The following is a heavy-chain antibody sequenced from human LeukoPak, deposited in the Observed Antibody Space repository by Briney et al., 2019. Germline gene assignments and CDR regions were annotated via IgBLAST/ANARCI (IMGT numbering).Heavy chain of an antibody. CDR2: IYYSGST. CDR1: GGSISSGDYY. V-gene: IGHV4-30-4*01. J-gene: IGHJ5*02. D-gene: IGHD3-10*01. CDR3: AREKVRGVRNWFDP. Sequence: SETLSLTCTVSGGSISSGDYYWSWIRQPPGKGLEGIGYIYYSGSTYYNPSLKSRVTISVDTSKNQFSLKLSSVTAADTAVYYCAREKVRGVRNWFDPWGQGTLVTVSS.